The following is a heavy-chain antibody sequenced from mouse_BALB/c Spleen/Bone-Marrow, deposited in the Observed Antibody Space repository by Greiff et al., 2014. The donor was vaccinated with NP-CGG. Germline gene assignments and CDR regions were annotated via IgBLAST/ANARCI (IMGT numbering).Heavy chain of an antibody. CDR1: GFTFSDIY. D-gene: IGHD1-1*02. V-gene: IGHV7-1*02. Sequence: EVQGVESGGGLVQPGGSLRLSCATSGFTFSDIYMEWVRQPPGKRLEWIATSRSKPNDHTTEYSASVKGRFIVSRDTSQSILYLNRNASEPEDTATYYSARDGDYGRDNWGQGTTLTVSS. J-gene: IGHJ2*01. CDR3: ARDGDYGRDN. CDR2: SRSKPNDHTT.